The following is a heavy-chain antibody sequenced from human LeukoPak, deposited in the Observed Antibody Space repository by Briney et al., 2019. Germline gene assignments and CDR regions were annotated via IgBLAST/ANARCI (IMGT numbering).Heavy chain of an antibody. J-gene: IGHJ4*02. CDR2: IYYSGSS. Sequence: PPESLSLTCTVSGGSSISSYYWSRIRQPPGKGLEWIGYIYYSGSSNYNPSLRSRVTISLDTSKNQFSLKLSSVTAADTAVYYCARAGSGYSFDYWGQGTRVTVSS. CDR3: ARAGSGYSFDY. D-gene: IGHD3-22*01. V-gene: IGHV4-59*01. CDR1: GGSSISSYY.